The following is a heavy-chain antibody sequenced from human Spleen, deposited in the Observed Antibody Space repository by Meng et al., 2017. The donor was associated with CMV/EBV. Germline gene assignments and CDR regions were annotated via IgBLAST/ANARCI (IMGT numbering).Heavy chain of an antibody. D-gene: IGHD2-2*01. CDR3: ATEDCSSTSCHPSNWYFDL. J-gene: IGHJ2*01. CDR2: IIPIFGTE. Sequence: SVKVSCKASGGTFSSYAISWVRQAPGQGLEWMGGIIPIFGTENYAQKFQGRVTITTDESSNTAYMELSSLRSEDTAVYYCATEDCSSTSCHPSNWYFDLWGRGTLVTVSS. CDR1: GGTFSSYA. V-gene: IGHV1-69*05.